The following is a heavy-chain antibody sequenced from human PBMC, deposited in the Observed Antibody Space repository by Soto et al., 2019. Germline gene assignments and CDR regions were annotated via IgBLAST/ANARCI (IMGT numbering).Heavy chain of an antibody. CDR1: GFPFSSYG. CDR3: AGGQYYFDY. Sequence: GGSLRLSCAASGFPFSSYGMHWVCQAPGKGLEWVAHISYDGSNKHYTDSVKGRFTISRDNSKNMLYLQMSSLRAEDTAVYYCAGGQYYFDYCGQGTRVTVSS. CDR2: ISYDGSNK. J-gene: IGHJ4*02. D-gene: IGHD2-15*01. V-gene: IGHV3-30*03.